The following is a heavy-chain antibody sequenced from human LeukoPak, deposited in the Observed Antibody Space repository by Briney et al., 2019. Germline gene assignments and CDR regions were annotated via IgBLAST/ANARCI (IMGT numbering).Heavy chain of an antibody. Sequence: TGGSLRLSCAASGFTFSSYAMSWVRQAPGKGLVWVSRINRDGSTTDYADSVKGRFTISRDNAKNTLYLQMNSLRAEDTAVYYCARADYYRFDYWGQGTLVTVSS. CDR2: INRDGSTT. CDR1: GFTFSSYA. J-gene: IGHJ4*02. CDR3: ARADYYRFDY. V-gene: IGHV3-74*01. D-gene: IGHD3-9*01.